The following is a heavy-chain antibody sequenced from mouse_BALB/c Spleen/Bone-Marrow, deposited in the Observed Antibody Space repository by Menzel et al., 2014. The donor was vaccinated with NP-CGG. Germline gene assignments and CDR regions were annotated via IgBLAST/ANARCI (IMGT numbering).Heavy chain of an antibody. Sequence: EVKLVESGGDLVKPGGSLKLSCAASGFTFSSYGMSWVRQTPDKRLEWVATINNGGTYTYYPDSVKGRFTISRDNAKNTQYLQMSSLKSEDTAMYYCALNWDSAYWGQGTLVTVTA. CDR1: GFTFSSYG. J-gene: IGHJ3*01. CDR3: ALNWDSAY. V-gene: IGHV5-6*02. CDR2: INNGGTYT. D-gene: IGHD4-1*02.